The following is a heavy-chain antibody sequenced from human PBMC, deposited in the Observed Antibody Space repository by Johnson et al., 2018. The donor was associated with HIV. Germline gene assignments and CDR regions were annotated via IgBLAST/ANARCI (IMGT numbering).Heavy chain of an antibody. CDR2: ISGSGGST. D-gene: IGHD2-21*01. J-gene: IGHJ3*02. CDR3: AKDRAGRVGLASAFDI. Sequence: VQLVESGGGLVQPGGSLRLSCAASGFTFSSYAMSWVRQAPGKGLEWVSAISGSGGSTYYADSVQGRFTISRDNSKNTLYLQMNSLSAEDTAVYHCAKDRAGRVGLASAFDIWGQGTMVTVSS. CDR1: GFTFSSYA. V-gene: IGHV3-23*04.